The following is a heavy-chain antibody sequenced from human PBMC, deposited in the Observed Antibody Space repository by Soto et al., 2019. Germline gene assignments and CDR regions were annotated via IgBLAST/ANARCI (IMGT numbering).Heavy chain of an antibody. V-gene: IGHV3-23*01. D-gene: IGHD3-3*01. CDR3: AKAATYYDFWSGYSS. Sequence: GGSLRLSCAASGFTFSSYSMSWVRQAPGKGLEWVSAISGSGGSTYYADSVKGRFTISRDNSKNTLYLQMNSLRAEDTAVYYCAKAATYYDFWSGYSSWGQGTLVTVSS. J-gene: IGHJ4*02. CDR2: ISGSGGST. CDR1: GFTFSSYS.